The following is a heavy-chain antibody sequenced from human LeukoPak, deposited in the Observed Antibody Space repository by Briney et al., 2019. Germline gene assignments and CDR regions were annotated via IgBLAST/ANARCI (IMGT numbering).Heavy chain of an antibody. V-gene: IGHV1-2*02. CDR2: INPDSGRT. CDR1: GYIFYGYY. Sequence: AAVKESCKYSGYIFYGYYMHGVRQAPGQGVEWMGWINPDSGRTNYAQKFQGRVTMTRDTSIRTAYRELSRLRSDDTAVYYCARDEEKSVPTYWSFDVWGRGTLVTVSS. CDR3: ARDEEKSVPTYWSFDV. J-gene: IGHJ2*01. D-gene: IGHD2-2*01.